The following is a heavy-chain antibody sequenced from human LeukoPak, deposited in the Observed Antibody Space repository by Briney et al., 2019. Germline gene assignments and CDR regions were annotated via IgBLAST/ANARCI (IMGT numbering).Heavy chain of an antibody. V-gene: IGHV3-23*01. CDR3: AKDREEAAAGYYYCYYGMDV. CDR2: ISGSGGST. J-gene: IGHJ6*02. Sequence: GGSLRLSCAASGFTFSSYAMSWVRRAPGKGLEWVSAISGSGGSTYYADSVKGRFTISRDNSKNTLYLQMNSLRAEDTAVYYCAKDREEAAAGYYYCYYGMDVWGQGTTVTVSS. CDR1: GFTFSSYA. D-gene: IGHD6-13*01.